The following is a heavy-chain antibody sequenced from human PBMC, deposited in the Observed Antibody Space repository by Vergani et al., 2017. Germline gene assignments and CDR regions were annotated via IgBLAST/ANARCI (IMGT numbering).Heavy chain of an antibody. CDR2: ISYDGSNK. CDR3: ARAPAGIAAAHRSYYFDY. CDR1: GFTFSSYA. D-gene: IGHD6-13*01. V-gene: IGHV3-30-3*01. Sequence: QVQLVESGGGVVQPGRSLRLSCAASGFTFSSYAMHWVRQAPGKGLEWVAVISYDGSNKYYADSVKGRFTISRDNSKNTLYLQMNSLRAEDTAVYYCARAPAGIAAAHRSYYFDYGGQGTLVTGSS. J-gene: IGHJ4*02.